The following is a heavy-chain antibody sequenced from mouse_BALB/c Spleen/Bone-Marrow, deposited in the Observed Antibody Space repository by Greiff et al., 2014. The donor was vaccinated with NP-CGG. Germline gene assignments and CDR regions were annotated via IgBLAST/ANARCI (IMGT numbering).Heavy chain of an antibody. Sequence: VHVKQSGPDLVKPGASVKLSCKASGYSFTGYFLNWVRQSHGKSLEWIGRINPFNGDTFYNQKFKGKATLTVDKSSTTAHMELLSLTSEDSAVYYCGRWGDGYYYAVDYWGQGTSVTVSS. J-gene: IGHJ4*01. CDR2: INPFNGDT. CDR3: GRWGDGYYYAVDY. D-gene: IGHD2-3*01. V-gene: IGHV1-37*01. CDR1: GYSFTGYF.